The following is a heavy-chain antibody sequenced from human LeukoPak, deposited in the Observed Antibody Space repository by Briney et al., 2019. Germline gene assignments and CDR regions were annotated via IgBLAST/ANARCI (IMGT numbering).Heavy chain of an antibody. Sequence: QPGGSLRLXCAGAEVTFSTYEMNWVRQAPGKGLEWVSYISSRGGTIYYADSVKGRLTISRDNAENSLYLQMNSLRAEDTAVYYCARGSSSSEFDYWGQGTLVTVSS. CDR3: ARGSSSSEFDY. CDR1: EVTFSTYE. D-gene: IGHD6-6*01. J-gene: IGHJ4*02. V-gene: IGHV3-48*03. CDR2: ISSRGGTI.